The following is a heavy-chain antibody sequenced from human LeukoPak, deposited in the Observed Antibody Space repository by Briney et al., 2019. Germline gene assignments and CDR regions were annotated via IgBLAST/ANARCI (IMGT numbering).Heavy chain of an antibody. CDR1: GFTFSSYA. D-gene: IGHD3-10*01. CDR2: INEDGSDK. V-gene: IGHV3-7*03. Sequence: GKSLRLSCAASGFTFSSYAMHWVRQAPGKGLEWLANINEDGSDKWYVDSVKGRFTISRDNGKNSLYMHLNNLRLEDTAVYYCVRGMSTPGIDHWGQGTLVIVSS. CDR3: VRGMSTPGIDH. J-gene: IGHJ4*02.